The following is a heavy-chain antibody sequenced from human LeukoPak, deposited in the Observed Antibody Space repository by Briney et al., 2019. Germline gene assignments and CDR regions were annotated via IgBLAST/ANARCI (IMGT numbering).Heavy chain of an antibody. CDR2: KFYTGRT. D-gene: IGHD7-27*01. CDR1: GGSISSSTYY. Sequence: SETLSLTCTVSGGSISSSTYYWGWIRQPPGKGLEWIVSKFYTGRTYYNPSLKSRVTISVDTSKNQFSLNLSFVTAADTAVYYCATEPTGDKSFDNWGQGTLVTVSS. V-gene: IGHV4-39*07. CDR3: ATEPTGDKSFDN. J-gene: IGHJ4*02.